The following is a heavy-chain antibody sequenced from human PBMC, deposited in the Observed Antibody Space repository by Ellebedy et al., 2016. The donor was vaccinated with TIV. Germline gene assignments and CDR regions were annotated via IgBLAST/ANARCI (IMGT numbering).Heavy chain of an antibody. V-gene: IGHV1-69*04. Sequence: ASVKVSCKASGGTFSSYAISWVRQAPGQGLEWMGRIIPILGIANYAQKFQGRVTITRDTSASTAYMELSSLRSEDTAVYYCARGGDFWSGYYGYFDYWGQGTLVTVSS. D-gene: IGHD3-3*01. CDR3: ARGGDFWSGYYGYFDY. CDR1: GGTFSSYA. CDR2: IIPILGIA. J-gene: IGHJ4*02.